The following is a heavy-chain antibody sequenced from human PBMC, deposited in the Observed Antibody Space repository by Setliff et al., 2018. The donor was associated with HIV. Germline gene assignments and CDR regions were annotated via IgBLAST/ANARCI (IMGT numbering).Heavy chain of an antibody. Sequence: SETLSLTCSVSGASIRNSLWSWTRQPPGKGLEWIGNIFTSGSTNYNPSLNSRVTISADMSTNQFSLKLTSVTAADTAVYYCATFCSTSSCRYAPLFDSWGLGTLVTVSS. CDR1: GASIRNSL. J-gene: IGHJ4*02. CDR3: ATFCSTSSCRYAPLFDS. CDR2: IFTSGST. D-gene: IGHD3-3*01. V-gene: IGHV4-4*08.